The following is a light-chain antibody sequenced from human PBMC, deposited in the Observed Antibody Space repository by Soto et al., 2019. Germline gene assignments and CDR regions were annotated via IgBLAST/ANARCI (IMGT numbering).Light chain of an antibody. CDR3: SSYISSRTDV. Sequence: SAVTQPASVSGSPGQSITISCTGTSSDIGRYNYVSWYQQYPGKAPKFMIYDVSNRPSGVSNRFSGSKSGNTASLTISGLQAEDEADYYCSSYISSRTDVFGTGTKSPS. J-gene: IGLJ1*01. V-gene: IGLV2-14*01. CDR1: SSDIGRYNY. CDR2: DVS.